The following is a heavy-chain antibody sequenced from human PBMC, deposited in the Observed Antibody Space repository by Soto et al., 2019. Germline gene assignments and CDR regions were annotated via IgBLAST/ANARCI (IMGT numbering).Heavy chain of an antibody. V-gene: IGHV5-10-1*01. J-gene: IGHJ6*02. Sequence: GESLKISCKGSVYSFTSYWISWVRQMPGKGLEWMGRIDPSDSYTNYSPSFQGHVTISADKSISTAYLQWSSLKASDTAMYYCARDYGDYVRFWYYGMDVWGQGTTVTVSS. D-gene: IGHD4-17*01. CDR1: VYSFTSYW. CDR2: IDPSDSYT. CDR3: ARDYGDYVRFWYYGMDV.